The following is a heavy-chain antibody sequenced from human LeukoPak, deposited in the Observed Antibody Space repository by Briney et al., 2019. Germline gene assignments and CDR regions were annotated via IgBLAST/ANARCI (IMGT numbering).Heavy chain of an antibody. D-gene: IGHD2-2*01. Sequence: GGSLRLSCAASGFTFSSYAMSWVRQAPGKGLEWVSAISGSGGSTYYADSVKGRFTISRDNSKNTLYLQMNSLRAEDTAVYYCARNQLQGEYYYYMDVWGKGTTVTVSS. CDR1: GFTFSSYA. CDR2: ISGSGGST. V-gene: IGHV3-23*01. CDR3: ARNQLQGEYYYYMDV. J-gene: IGHJ6*03.